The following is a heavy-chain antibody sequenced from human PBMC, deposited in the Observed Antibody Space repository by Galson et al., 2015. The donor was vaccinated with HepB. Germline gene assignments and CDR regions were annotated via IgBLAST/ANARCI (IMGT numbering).Heavy chain of an antibody. CDR2: ISGSGGST. D-gene: IGHD3-10*01. CDR1: FTFSSYA. Sequence: FTFSSYAMSWVRQAPGKGLEWVSAISGSGGSTYYADSVKGRFTISRDNSKNTLYLQMNSLRAEDTAVYYCAARITMVRGVGDYWGQGTLVTVSS. CDR3: AARITMVRGVGDY. V-gene: IGHV3-23*01. J-gene: IGHJ4*02.